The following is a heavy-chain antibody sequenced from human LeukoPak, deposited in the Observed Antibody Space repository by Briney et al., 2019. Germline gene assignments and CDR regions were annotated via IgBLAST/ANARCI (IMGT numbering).Heavy chain of an antibody. CDR1: GGSISSYY. D-gene: IGHD3-10*01. Sequence: SETLSLTCTVSGGSISSYYWSWIRQPPGKGLEWIGYIYYSGSTNYNPSLKSRVTISVDTSKNQFSLKLSSVTAADTAVYYCARMSGPGGWFDPWGQRTLVTVSS. CDR3: ARMSGPGGWFDP. CDR2: IYYSGST. V-gene: IGHV4-59*01. J-gene: IGHJ5*02.